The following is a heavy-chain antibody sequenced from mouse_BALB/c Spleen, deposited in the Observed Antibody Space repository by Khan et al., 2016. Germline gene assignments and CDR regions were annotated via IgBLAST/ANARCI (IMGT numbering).Heavy chain of an antibody. CDR3: VRRDANYVMDF. CDR1: GYSITSVYA. V-gene: IGHV3-2*02. J-gene: IGHJ4*01. Sequence: EVQLQESGPGLVKPSQSLSLTCTVTGYSITSVYAWNWIRQFPGNTLEWMGYIAYSGAPSYTPSLRGRISITRDTSKNQFVLQLNSVTTEDTATYYCVRRDANYVMDFWGQGTSVTVSS. CDR2: IAYSGAP.